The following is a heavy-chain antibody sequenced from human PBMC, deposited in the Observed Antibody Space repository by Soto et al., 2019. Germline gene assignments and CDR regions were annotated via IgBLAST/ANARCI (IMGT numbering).Heavy chain of an antibody. J-gene: IGHJ6*02. V-gene: IGHV1-69*01. CDR3: AGTREIPYYHGMDV. CDR1: GGTLSSYA. Sequence: QVQLVQSGAEVKKPGSSVKVSCKAPGGTLSSYAINWVRQAPGQGLEWMGGIIPIFGSANYAPKFQGRVTISADESTITAYMEVSSLRSEDTAVYYCAGTREIPYYHGMDVWGQGTTVTVSS. D-gene: IGHD2-2*02. CDR2: IIPIFGSA.